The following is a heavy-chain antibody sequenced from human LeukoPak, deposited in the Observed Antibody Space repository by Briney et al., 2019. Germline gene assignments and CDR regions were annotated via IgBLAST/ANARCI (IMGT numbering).Heavy chain of an antibody. D-gene: IGHD6-13*01. CDR3: AKDVLRAAAGNFDY. V-gene: IGHV3-30*04. Sequence: TGGSLRLSCAASGFTFSSYAMHWVRQAPGKGLEWVAVISYDGSNKYYADSVKGRFTISRDNSKNTLYLQMNSLRAEDTAVYYCAKDVLRAAAGNFDYWGQGTLVTVSS. J-gene: IGHJ4*02. CDR2: ISYDGSNK. CDR1: GFTFSSYA.